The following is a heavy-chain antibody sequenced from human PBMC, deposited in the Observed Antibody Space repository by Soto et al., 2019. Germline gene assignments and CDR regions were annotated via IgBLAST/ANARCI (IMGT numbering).Heavy chain of an antibody. D-gene: IGHD3-3*01. Sequence: PSETLSLTCAVSGYSISSGYYCGWIRQPPGKGLEWIGSIYHSGSTYYNPSLKSRVTISVDTSKNQFSLKLSSVTAADTAVYYCARDGYDFWSGYYGGGLGMDVWGQGTTVTVSS. V-gene: IGHV4-38-2*02. CDR1: GYSISSGYY. J-gene: IGHJ6*02. CDR2: IYHSGST. CDR3: ARDGYDFWSGYYGGGLGMDV.